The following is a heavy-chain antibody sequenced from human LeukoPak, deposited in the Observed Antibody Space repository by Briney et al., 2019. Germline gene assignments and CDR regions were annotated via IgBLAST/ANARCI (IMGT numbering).Heavy chain of an antibody. CDR2: MNPNSGNT. D-gene: IGHD5/OR15-5a*01. Sequence: ASVKVSCKASGYTFTSYDINWVRQATGQGLEWMGWMNPNSGNTGYAQKFQGRVTITRNTSISTAYMELSSLRSEDTAVYYCARGTFSDSAGAFDIWGQGTMVTVSS. CDR1: GYTFTSYD. CDR3: ARGTFSDSAGAFDI. V-gene: IGHV1-8*03. J-gene: IGHJ3*02.